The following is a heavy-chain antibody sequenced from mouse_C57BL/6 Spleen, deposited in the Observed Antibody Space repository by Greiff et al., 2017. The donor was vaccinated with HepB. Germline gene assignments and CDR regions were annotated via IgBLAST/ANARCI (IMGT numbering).Heavy chain of an antibody. Sequence: EVQLQQSGPVLVKPGASVKMSCKASGYTFTDYYMNWVKQSHGKSLEWIGVINPYNGGTSYNQKFKGKATLTVDKSSSTAYMELNSLTSEDSAVYYCARGDYYDYDGGFAYWGQGTLVTVSA. CDR2: INPYNGGT. V-gene: IGHV1-19*01. CDR3: ARGDYYDYDGGFAY. J-gene: IGHJ3*01. CDR1: GYTFTDYY. D-gene: IGHD2-4*01.